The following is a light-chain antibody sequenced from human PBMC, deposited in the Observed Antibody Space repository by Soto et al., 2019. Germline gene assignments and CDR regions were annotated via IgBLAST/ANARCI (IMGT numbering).Light chain of an antibody. J-gene: IGKJ4*01. CDR3: QQYSSYSLA. V-gene: IGKV1-5*01. CDR1: QSISNW. CDR2: DVS. Sequence: DIQMTQSPSTLSASVGDRVTITCRASQSISNWLAWYQQKPGKAPKVLIYDVSSLESGAPSRFSGSGSGTEFTVTISALQPDDFATYYCQQYSSYSLAFGGGTKLEIK.